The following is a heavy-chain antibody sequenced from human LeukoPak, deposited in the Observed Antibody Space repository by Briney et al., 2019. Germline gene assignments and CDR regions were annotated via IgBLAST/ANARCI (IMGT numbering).Heavy chain of an antibody. J-gene: IGHJ5*02. D-gene: IGHD3-10*01. V-gene: IGHV4-39*01. CDR2: IYYSGST. CDR1: GGSISSSSYY. Sequence: PSETLSLTCTVSGGSISSSSYYWGWIRQPPGKGLEWIGSIYYSGSTYYNPSLKSRVTISVDTSKNQFSLKLSSVTAADTAVYYCARQFFRVRGPGNWFDPWGQGTLVTVSS. CDR3: ARQFFRVRGPGNWFDP.